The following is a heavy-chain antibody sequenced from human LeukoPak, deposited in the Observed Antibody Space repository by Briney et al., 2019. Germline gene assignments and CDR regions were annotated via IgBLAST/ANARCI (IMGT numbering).Heavy chain of an antibody. J-gene: IGHJ4*02. CDR3: AKVGDLALGYGDYYY. V-gene: IGHV1-69*13. D-gene: IGHD4-17*01. CDR2: IIPIFGTA. CDR1: GGTFSSYA. Sequence: GASVKVSCKASGGTFSSYAISWVRQAPGQGLEWMGGIIPIFGTANYAQKFQGRVTITADESTSTAYMELSSLRSEDTAVYYCAKVGDLALGYGDYYYWGQGTLVTVSS.